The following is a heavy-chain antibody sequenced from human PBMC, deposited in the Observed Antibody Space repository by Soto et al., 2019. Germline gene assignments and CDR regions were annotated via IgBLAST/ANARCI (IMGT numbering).Heavy chain of an antibody. CDR2: VSIGGST. V-gene: IGHV3-23*01. CDR3: ARATDYYDGSGYSSYWYFDL. D-gene: IGHD3-22*01. J-gene: IGHJ2*01. CDR1: GFTFSSYA. Sequence: GGSLRLSCAASGFTFSSYAMGWVRQGPGRGLEWVAVVSIGGSTRYADSVRGRFTIPRDNSKNTLYLQMHSLRAEDTAVYYCARATDYYDGSGYSSYWYFDLGGRGTLVTVSS.